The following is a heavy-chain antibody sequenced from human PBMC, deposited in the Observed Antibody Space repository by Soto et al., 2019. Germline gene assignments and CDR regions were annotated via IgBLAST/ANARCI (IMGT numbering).Heavy chain of an antibody. J-gene: IGHJ4*02. CDR1: GFTFISYA. CDR2: ISGSGGST. V-gene: IGHV3-23*01. D-gene: IGHD6-6*01. CDR3: AKDFSGSPLYFDY. Sequence: PGGSLRLSCAASGFTFISYAMSWVRQAPGKGLEWVSAISGSGGSTYYADSVKGRFTISRDNSKNTLYLQMNSLRAEDTAVYYCAKDFSGSPLYFDYWGQGTLVTVSS.